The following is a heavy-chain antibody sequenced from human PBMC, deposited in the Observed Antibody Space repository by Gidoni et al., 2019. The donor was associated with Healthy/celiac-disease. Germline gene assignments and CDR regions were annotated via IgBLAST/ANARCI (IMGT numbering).Heavy chain of an antibody. J-gene: IGHJ4*02. D-gene: IGHD4-17*01. Sequence: EVQLVASGGGLVKPGGSLRVSCAASGFTFRSYSMNWVRQAPGKGLEWVSSISSSSSYIYYADSVKGRFTISRDNAKNSLYLQMNSLRAEDTAVYYCARDGGGDYDWWGQGTLVTVSS. CDR1: GFTFRSYS. CDR2: ISSSSSYI. V-gene: IGHV3-21*01. CDR3: ARDGGGDYDW.